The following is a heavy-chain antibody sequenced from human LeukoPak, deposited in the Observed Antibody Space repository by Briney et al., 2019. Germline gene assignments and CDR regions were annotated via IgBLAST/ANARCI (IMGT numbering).Heavy chain of an antibody. Sequence: ASVTVSCTASGYTFTSYGISWVRQAPGQGLEWMGWISAYSGNTNYARKLQGRVTMTTDASTSTAYMELRSLRSDDTAVYYCARDPPMRQQLVTYGMDVWGQGTTVTVSS. D-gene: IGHD6-13*01. J-gene: IGHJ6*02. CDR2: ISAYSGNT. CDR3: ARDPPMRQQLVTYGMDV. V-gene: IGHV1-18*01. CDR1: GYTFTSYG.